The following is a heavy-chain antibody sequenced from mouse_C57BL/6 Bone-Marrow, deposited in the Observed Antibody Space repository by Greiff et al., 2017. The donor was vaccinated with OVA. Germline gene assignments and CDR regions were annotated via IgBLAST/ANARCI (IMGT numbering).Heavy chain of an antibody. CDR3: ARSFITTVVSTDFDY. V-gene: IGHV1-26*01. Sequence: EVQLQQSGPELVKPGASVKISCKASGYTFTDYYMNWVKQSHGKSLEWIGDINPNNGGTSYNQKFKGKATLTVDKSSSTAYMELRSLTSEVSAVYYCARSFITTVVSTDFDYWGQGTTLTVSS. J-gene: IGHJ2*01. CDR2: INPNNGGT. D-gene: IGHD1-1*01. CDR1: GYTFTDYY.